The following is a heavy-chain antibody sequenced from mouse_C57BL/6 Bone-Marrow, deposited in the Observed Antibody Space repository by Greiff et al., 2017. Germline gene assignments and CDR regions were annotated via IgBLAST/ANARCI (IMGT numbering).Heavy chain of an antibody. D-gene: IGHD1-1*01. J-gene: IGHJ2*01. V-gene: IGHV14-4*01. CDR3: TTPVAIFDY. Sequence: EVQLQQSGAELVRPGASVKLSCTASGFNIKDDYMHWVKQRPEQGLEWIGWIDPENGDTEYASKFQGKATITADTSSNTAYLQLGSRTSEDTAVYYCTTPVAIFDYWGQGTTLTVSS. CDR2: IDPENGDT. CDR1: GFNIKDDY.